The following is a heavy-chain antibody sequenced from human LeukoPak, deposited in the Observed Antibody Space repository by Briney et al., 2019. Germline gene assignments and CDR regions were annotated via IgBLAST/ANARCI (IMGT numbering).Heavy chain of an antibody. D-gene: IGHD6-19*01. CDR3: AKASHDSGCLIDY. Sequence: GGSLRLSCAASGITFSSHAMTWVRQAPGKGLEWVAAIRGNGATTDYADSVKGRFTISRDNSKSTLYLQMNSLRAEDTAVYYCAKASHDSGCLIDYWGQGTLVTVPS. V-gene: IGHV3-23*01. CDR1: GITFSSHA. CDR2: IRGNGATT. J-gene: IGHJ4*02.